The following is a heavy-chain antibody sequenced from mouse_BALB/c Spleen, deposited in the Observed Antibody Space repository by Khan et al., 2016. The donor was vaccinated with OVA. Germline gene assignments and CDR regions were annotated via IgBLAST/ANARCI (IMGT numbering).Heavy chain of an antibody. D-gene: IGHD2-3*01. J-gene: IGHJ3*01. CDR2: IDPFNGDT. CDR3: GRHGYFAWFAY. Sequence: VQLKQSGPELMKPGTSVKISCTASGYSFTSYYIHWVKQSHGKSLGWIGYIDPFNGDTTYNQKFKGKATLTVDKSSSTAYMHLSSLTSEDSAVYYCGRHGYFAWFAYWGQGTLVTVSA. V-gene: IGHV1S135*01. CDR1: GYSFTSYY.